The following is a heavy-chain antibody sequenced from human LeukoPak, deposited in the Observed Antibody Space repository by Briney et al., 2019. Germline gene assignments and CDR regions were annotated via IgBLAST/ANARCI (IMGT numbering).Heavy chain of an antibody. CDR3: ATQALGYYDTGFDY. Sequence: ASVKVSCKVSGYTLTELSMHWVRQAPGKGLEWMGGFDPKDGETIYAQKFQGRVTMTEDTSTDTAYMEPSSLRSEDTAVYYCATQALGYYDTGFDYWGQGTLVTVSS. V-gene: IGHV1-24*01. CDR1: GYTLTELS. J-gene: IGHJ4*02. D-gene: IGHD3-22*01. CDR2: FDPKDGET.